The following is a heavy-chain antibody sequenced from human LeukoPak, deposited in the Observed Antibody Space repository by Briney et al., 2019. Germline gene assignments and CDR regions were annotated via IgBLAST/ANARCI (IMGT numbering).Heavy chain of an antibody. CDR1: GFTFSSVA. CDR2: ISGSGGST. CDR3: AKDREQWLALNLFDY. Sequence: GGSLRLSCAATGFTFSSVAMSWVGQAPGKGLEWVSAISGSGGSTYYADSVKGRFTISRDNSKNTLYLQMNSLRAEDTAVYYCAKDREQWLALNLFDYWGQGTLVTVSS. D-gene: IGHD6-19*01. J-gene: IGHJ4*02. V-gene: IGHV3-23*01.